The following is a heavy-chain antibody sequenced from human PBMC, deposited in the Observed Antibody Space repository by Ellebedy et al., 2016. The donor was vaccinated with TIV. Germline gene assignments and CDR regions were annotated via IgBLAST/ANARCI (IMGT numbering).Heavy chain of an antibody. D-gene: IGHD3-10*01. CDR1: GDSISPYY. CDR3: ARGSMVRGLAG. V-gene: IGHV4-34*01. Sequence: SETLSLTXTVSGDSISPYYWAWVRQPPGKGLEWIGDINHRGVTKSISSLKSRVTISLDTSKKQFSLNITSMTAADTALYYCARGSMVRGLAGWGQGTLVTVSS. CDR2: INHRGVT. J-gene: IGHJ4*02.